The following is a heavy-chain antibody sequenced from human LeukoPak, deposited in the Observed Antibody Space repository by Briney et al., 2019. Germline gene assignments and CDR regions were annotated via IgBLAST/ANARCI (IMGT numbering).Heavy chain of an antibody. D-gene: IGHD3-16*01. V-gene: IGHV1-2*02. CDR2: INPNSGVT. J-gene: IGHJ4*02. CDR3: AGGGKVGY. CDR1: GYILTAYY. Sequence: GASVKVSCKASGYILTAYYMHWVRQAPGQGLEWMGWINPNSGVTHCAQKFQGRVTMTRDTSISTAYMELSSLRSDDTAVYYCAGGGKVGYWGQGTLVTVSS.